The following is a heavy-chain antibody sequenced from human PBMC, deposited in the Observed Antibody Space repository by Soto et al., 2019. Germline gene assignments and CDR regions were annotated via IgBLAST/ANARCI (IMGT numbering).Heavy chain of an antibody. CDR2: ISGSGGST. J-gene: IGHJ5*02. D-gene: IGHD6-19*01. CDR3: AKDRIAVAGTVSNWFDP. V-gene: IGHV3-23*01. CDR1: GFTFSSYA. Sequence: GGSLRLSCAASGFTFSSYAMSWVRQAPGKGLEWVSVISGSGGSTYYADSVKGRFTISRDNSKNTLYLQMNSLRAEDTAVYYCAKDRIAVAGTVSNWFDPWGQGTLVTVSS.